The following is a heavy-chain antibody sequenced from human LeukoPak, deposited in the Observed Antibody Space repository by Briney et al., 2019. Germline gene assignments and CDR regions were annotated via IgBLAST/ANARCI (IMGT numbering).Heavy chain of an antibody. J-gene: IGHJ3*02. Sequence: ASVKVSCKASGYTFTSYAMNWVRQAPGQGLEWMGWINTNTGNPTYAQGFTGRFVFSLDTSVSTAYLQISSLKAEDTAVYYCARDLGGEYYDILTGTFDIWGQGTMVTVSS. CDR3: ARDLGGEYYDILTGTFDI. V-gene: IGHV7-4-1*02. CDR1: GYTFTSYA. D-gene: IGHD3-9*01. CDR2: INTNTGNP.